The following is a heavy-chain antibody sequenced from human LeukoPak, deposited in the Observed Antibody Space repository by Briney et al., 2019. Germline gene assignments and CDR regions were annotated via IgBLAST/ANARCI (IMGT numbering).Heavy chain of an antibody. CDR1: GFTFSSYG. J-gene: IGHJ4*02. CDR2: ISYDGSNK. V-gene: IGHV3-30*18. Sequence: PGGSLRLSCAASGFTFSSYGMHWVRQAPGKGLEWVAVISYDGSNKYYADSVKGRFTISRDNSKNTLYLQMNSLRAGDTAVYYCAKAWDYAYYFDYWGQGTLVTVSS. CDR3: AKAWDYAYYFDY. D-gene: IGHD3-16*01.